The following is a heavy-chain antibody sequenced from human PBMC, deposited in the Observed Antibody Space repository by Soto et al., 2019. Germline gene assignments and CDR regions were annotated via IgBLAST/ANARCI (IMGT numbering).Heavy chain of an antibody. D-gene: IGHD3-16*01. CDR2: IDWDDDK. J-gene: IGHJ6*02. CDR1: GFSLSTSGMR. Sequence: SGPTLVNPTQTLTLTCTFSGFSLSTSGMRVSWIRQPPGKALEWLARIDWDDDKFYSTSLKTRLTISKDTSKNQVVLTMTNMDPVDTATYYCARDPLGYYGMDVWGQGTTVTISS. V-gene: IGHV2-70*04. CDR3: ARDPLGYYGMDV.